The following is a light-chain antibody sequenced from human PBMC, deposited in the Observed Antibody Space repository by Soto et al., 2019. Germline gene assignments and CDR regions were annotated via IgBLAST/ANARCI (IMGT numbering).Light chain of an antibody. CDR2: DAS. J-gene: IGKJ5*01. Sequence: IVLTQSPATLSLSPGERATLSCRASQSVSSYLAWYQQKPGQAPRLLIYDASNRATGIPARFSGSGSGTDFTLTISSLEPEDFAVYYCQQRSNWPITFGQGTRLE. V-gene: IGKV3-11*01. CDR1: QSVSSY. CDR3: QQRSNWPIT.